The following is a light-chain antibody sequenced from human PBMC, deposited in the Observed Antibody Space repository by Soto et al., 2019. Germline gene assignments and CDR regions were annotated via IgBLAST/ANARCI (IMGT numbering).Light chain of an antibody. CDR2: GAS. J-gene: IGKJ5*01. Sequence: EIVLTHSPGTLSLSPGERATLSCSSSQSVSSSYLAWYQQKPGQAPRLLIYGASSRATGIPDRFSGSGSGTGFTLTISSLEPEDFAVYYCQQRTNWPPGITFGQGTRLEIK. V-gene: IGKV3D-20*02. CDR3: QQRTNWPPGIT. CDR1: QSVSSSY.